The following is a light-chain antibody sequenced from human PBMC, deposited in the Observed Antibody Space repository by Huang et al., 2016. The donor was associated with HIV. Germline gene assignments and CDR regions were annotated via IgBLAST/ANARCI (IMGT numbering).Light chain of an antibody. J-gene: IGKJ4*01. CDR3: QQGNSFPLT. V-gene: IGKV1-12*01. Sequence: QSPSSVSASVGDRVTITCRASQDIGSYLAWYQQKPGKAPKVLIYAASSLESGVPIRFTGSGFGTHFALTIDSLQPEDFATYYCQQGNSFPLTFGGGTKVQI. CDR2: AAS. CDR1: QDIGSY.